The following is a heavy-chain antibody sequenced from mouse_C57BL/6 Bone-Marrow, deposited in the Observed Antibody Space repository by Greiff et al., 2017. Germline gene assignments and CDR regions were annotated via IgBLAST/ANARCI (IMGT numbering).Heavy chain of an antibody. CDR3: ARRDYYGSSHWYFDV. CDR1: GYTFTGYW. D-gene: IGHD1-1*01. V-gene: IGHV1-9*01. CDR2: ILPGSGST. J-gene: IGHJ1*03. Sequence: QVQLQQSGAELMKPGASVKLSCKATGYTFTGYWIEWVKQRPGHGLEWIGEILPGSGSTNYNEKFKGKATFTADTSSNTAYMQISSLTTEDSAIYDCARRDYYGSSHWYFDVWGTGTTVTVSS.